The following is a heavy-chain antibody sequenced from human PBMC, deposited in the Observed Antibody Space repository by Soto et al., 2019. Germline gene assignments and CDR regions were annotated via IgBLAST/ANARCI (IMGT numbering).Heavy chain of an antibody. J-gene: IGHJ3*02. Sequence: QVQLVESGGGVVQPGRSLRLSYAASGFTFSSYGMHWVRQAPGKGLEWVAVISYDGSNKYYADSVKGRFTISRDNSKNTLYLQMNSLRAEDTAVYYCAKDLGHGGRGAFDIWGQGTMVTVSS. CDR3: AKDLGHGGRGAFDI. D-gene: IGHD7-27*01. CDR1: GFTFSSYG. CDR2: ISYDGSNK. V-gene: IGHV3-30*18.